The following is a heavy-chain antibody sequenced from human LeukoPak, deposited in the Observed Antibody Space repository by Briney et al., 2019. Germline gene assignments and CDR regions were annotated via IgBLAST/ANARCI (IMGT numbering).Heavy chain of an antibody. CDR2: IYTSGST. CDR3: ARDISPSNGWYDAFDI. CDR1: GGSISSYY. D-gene: IGHD6-19*01. J-gene: IGHJ3*02. V-gene: IGHV4-4*07. Sequence: PSETLSLTCTVSGGSISSYYWSWIRQPAGKGLEWIGRIYTSGSTNYNPSLKSRVTMSVDTSKNQFSLKLSSVTAADTAVHYCARDISPSNGWYDAFDIWGQGTMVTVSS.